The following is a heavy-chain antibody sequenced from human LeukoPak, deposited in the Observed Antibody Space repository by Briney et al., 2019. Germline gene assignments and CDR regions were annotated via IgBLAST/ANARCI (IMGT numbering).Heavy chain of an antibody. V-gene: IGHV3-48*01. J-gene: IGHJ3*02. CDR1: GFTFSSYS. Sequence: GGSLRLSCAASGFTFSSYSMNWVRQAPGKGLEWVSYISSRSATIYYADSVKGRFTISRDNAKNSLYLQMNSLRAEDTAVYYCAKDRSMIVVVPEAFDIWGQGTMVTVSS. CDR2: ISSRSATI. CDR3: AKDRSMIVVVPEAFDI. D-gene: IGHD3-22*01.